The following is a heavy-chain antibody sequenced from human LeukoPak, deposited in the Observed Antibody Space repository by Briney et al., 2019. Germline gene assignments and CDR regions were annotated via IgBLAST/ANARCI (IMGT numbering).Heavy chain of an antibody. V-gene: IGHV4-61*02. CDR2: IYETEST. J-gene: IGHJ4*02. CDR3: ARGGSFGFSGTSVTPSF. D-gene: IGHD3-10*01. CDR1: GGSIGSGRHY. Sequence: SSETLSLTCTVSGGSIGSGRHYWHWIRQSTAKGLEWIGRIYETESTIYNPSLKNRVTISVYTSKNQLSLRLTSVTAADTAIYYCARGGSFGFSGTSVTPSFWGQGVLVTVSS.